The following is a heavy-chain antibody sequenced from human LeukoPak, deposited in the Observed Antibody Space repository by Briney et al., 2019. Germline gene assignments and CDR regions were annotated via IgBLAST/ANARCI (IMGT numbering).Heavy chain of an antibody. CDR2: IYYSGST. D-gene: IGHD2-2*01. V-gene: IGHV4-31*03. Sequence: SETLSLTCTVSGGSISSGGYYWSRIRQHPGKGLEWIGYIYYSGSTYYNPSLKSRVTISVDTSKNQFSLKLSSVTAADTAVYYRARGDCSSTSCYADYWGQGTLVTVSS. CDR3: ARGDCSSTSCYADY. CDR1: GGSISSGGYY. J-gene: IGHJ4*02.